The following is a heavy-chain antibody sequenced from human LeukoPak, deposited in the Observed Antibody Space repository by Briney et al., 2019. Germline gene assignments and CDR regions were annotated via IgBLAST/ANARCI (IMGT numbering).Heavy chain of an antibody. CDR1: GFTFSSYG. CDR3: ANEGFTMVRGDQHYFDY. D-gene: IGHD3-10*01. Sequence: GSLRLSCAASGFTFSSYGMHWVRQAPGKGLEWVAFIRYDGSNKYYADSVKGRFTISRDNSKNTLYLQMNSLRAEDTAVYYCANEGFTMVRGDQHYFDYWGQGTLVTVSS. J-gene: IGHJ4*02. CDR2: IRYDGSNK. V-gene: IGHV3-30*02.